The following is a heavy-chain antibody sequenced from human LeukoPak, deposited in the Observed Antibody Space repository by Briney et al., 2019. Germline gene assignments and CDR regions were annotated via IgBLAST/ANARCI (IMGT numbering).Heavy chain of an antibody. CDR2: IYYSGST. Sequence: LRLSCAASGFTFSSYAMSWVRQAPGKGLEWIGYIYYSGSTYYNPSLKSRVSITVDTSKNQFSLKLSSVTAADTAVYYCARETFVAAAGPFDPWGQGTLVTVSS. CDR1: GFTFSSYA. V-gene: IGHV4-31*02. CDR3: ARETFVAAAGPFDP. J-gene: IGHJ5*02. D-gene: IGHD6-13*01.